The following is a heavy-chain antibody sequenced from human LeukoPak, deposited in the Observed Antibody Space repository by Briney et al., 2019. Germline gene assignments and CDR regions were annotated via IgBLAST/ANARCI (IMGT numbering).Heavy chain of an antibody. CDR2: ISYDGSNK. J-gene: IGHJ6*02. Sequence: TGRSLRLSCAASGFTFSSYAMHWVRQAPGKGLEWVAVISYDGSNKYYADSVKGRFTISRENAKNSLYLQMNSLRAGDTAVYYCARASTSYGMDVWGQGTTVTVSS. CDR3: ARASTSYGMDV. CDR1: GFTFSSYA. D-gene: IGHD5/OR15-5a*01. V-gene: IGHV3-30*14.